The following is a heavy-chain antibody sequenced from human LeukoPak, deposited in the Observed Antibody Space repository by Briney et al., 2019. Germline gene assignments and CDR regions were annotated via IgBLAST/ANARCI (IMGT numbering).Heavy chain of an antibody. CDR1: GGSISSSPYY. D-gene: IGHD3-9*01. CDR2: IYCSGST. Sequence: SETLSLTCTVSGGSISSSPYYWGWIRQPPGKGLEWIGSIYCSGSTYYNPSLKSRVTISLDTSKNQFSLKLSSVTAADTAVYYCARSKDILTGYCFDYWGQGTLVTVSS. J-gene: IGHJ4*02. CDR3: ARSKDILTGYCFDY. V-gene: IGHV4-39*07.